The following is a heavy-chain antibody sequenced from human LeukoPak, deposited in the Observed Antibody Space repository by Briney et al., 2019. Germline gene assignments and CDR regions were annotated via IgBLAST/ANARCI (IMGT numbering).Heavy chain of an antibody. CDR3: ARLGSVGATLDYDY. Sequence: PGGSLRLSCAASGFTFSSYSMNWVRQAPGKGLEWVSSISSSSSYIYYADSVKGRFTISRDNAKNSLYLQMNSLRAEDTAVYYCARLGSVGATLDYDYWGQGTLVTVSS. CDR1: GFTFSSYS. CDR2: ISSSSSYI. V-gene: IGHV3-21*01. J-gene: IGHJ4*02. D-gene: IGHD1-26*01.